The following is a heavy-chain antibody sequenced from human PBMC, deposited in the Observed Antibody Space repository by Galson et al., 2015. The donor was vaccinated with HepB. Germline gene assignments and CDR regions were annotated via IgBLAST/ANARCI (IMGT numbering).Heavy chain of an antibody. V-gene: IGHV3-30-3*01. Sequence: SLRLSCAASGFTFSSYAMHWVRQAPGKGLEWVAVISYDGSNKYYADSVKGRFTISRDNSKNTLYLQMNSLRAEDTAVYYCAREEVYDCSSTSCYTGLDYWGQGTLVTVSS. J-gene: IGHJ4*02. CDR2: ISYDGSNK. CDR1: GFTFSSYA. CDR3: AREEVYDCSSTSCYTGLDY. D-gene: IGHD2-2*02.